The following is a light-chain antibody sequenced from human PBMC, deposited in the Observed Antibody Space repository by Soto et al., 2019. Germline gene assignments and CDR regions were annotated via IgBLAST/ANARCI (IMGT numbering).Light chain of an antibody. V-gene: IGKV4-1*01. CDR3: HQHGGSPET. J-gene: IGKJ1*01. Sequence: DLVLTPSPDSLAVSLGERATINCKSSQSVLYSSNNKNYLAWYQQKPGQAPRLLIFRASNKATGIPDRFSGSGSGTEFILTISGLEPEDSGIYHCHQHGGSPETFGQGTKVDIK. CDR2: RAS. CDR1: QSVLYSSNNKNY.